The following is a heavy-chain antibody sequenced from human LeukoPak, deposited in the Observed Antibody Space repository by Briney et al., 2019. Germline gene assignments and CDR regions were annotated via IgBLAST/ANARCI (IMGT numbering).Heavy chain of an antibody. D-gene: IGHD5-18*01. V-gene: IGHV3-49*04. Sequence: PGRSLRLSCTAFGFTFGDHAMSWVRQAPGKGLEWVGFIRSKAYGGTTEYAASVKGRFTISRDDSTSIAYLQMNSLKTEDTAVYYCTRRPIQLWLYYGMDVWGQGTTVIVSS. CDR2: IRSKAYGGTT. J-gene: IGHJ6*02. CDR1: GFTFGDHA. CDR3: TRRPIQLWLYYGMDV.